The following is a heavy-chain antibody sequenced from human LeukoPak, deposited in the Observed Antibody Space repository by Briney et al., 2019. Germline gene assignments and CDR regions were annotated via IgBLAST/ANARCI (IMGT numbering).Heavy chain of an antibody. CDR1: GFTFSSYA. Sequence: GGSLRLSCAASGFTFSSYAMSWVRQAPGKGLEGVSAISGSGGSTYYADSVKGRFTISRDNSKTTLYLQMNSLTAEDTAVYYCAKAAGIAAREYPADYWGQGTLVTVSS. V-gene: IGHV3-23*01. D-gene: IGHD6-6*01. CDR3: AKAAGIAAREYPADY. CDR2: ISGSGGST. J-gene: IGHJ4*02.